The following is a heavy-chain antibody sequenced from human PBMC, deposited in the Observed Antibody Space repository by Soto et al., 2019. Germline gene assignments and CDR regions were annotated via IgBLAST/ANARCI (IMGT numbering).Heavy chain of an antibody. J-gene: IGHJ6*02. CDR2: ISSSGDAT. V-gene: IGHV3-23*01. D-gene: IGHD3-3*01. CDR1: GFTFSTYA. Sequence: LRLSCVASGFTFSTYAMTWVRQAPGKGLEWVSIISSSGDATYYLDSVKGRFTISRDNSRNTLHLQMNSLRAEDAAVYFCAKNGDFWSWGMDVWGQGTTVTVSS. CDR3: AKNGDFWSWGMDV.